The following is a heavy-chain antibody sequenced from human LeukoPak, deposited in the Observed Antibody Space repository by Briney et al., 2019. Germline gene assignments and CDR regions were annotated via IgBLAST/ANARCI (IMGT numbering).Heavy chain of an antibody. CDR1: GFTFSSYA. CDR2: ISGSGGST. J-gene: IGHJ4*02. Sequence: GGSLRLSCAASGFTFSSYAMSWVRQAPGKGLEWVSAISGSGGSTYYADSVKGRFTISRDNSKNTLYLQMNSLRAEDTAVYYCAKDRILVGATVQYYFDYWGQGTLVTVSS. CDR3: AKDRILVGATVQYYFDY. D-gene: IGHD1-26*01. V-gene: IGHV3-23*01.